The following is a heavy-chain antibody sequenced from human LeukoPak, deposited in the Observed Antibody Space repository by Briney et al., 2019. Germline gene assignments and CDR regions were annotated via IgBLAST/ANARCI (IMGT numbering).Heavy chain of an antibody. J-gene: IGHJ4*02. Sequence: PSETLSLTCAVYGGSFSGYYWSWIRQPSGKGLEWIGEINHSGSTNYNPSLKSRVTISVDTSKNQSSLKLSSVTAADTAVYYCARARGYYGSGSYYILDYWGQGTLVTVSS. CDR1: GGSFSGYY. CDR3: ARARGYYGSGSYYILDY. CDR2: INHSGST. V-gene: IGHV4-34*01. D-gene: IGHD3-10*01.